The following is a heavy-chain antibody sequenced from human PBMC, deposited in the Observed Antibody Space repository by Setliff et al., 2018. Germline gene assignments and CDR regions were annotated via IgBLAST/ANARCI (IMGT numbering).Heavy chain of an antibody. CDR2: FHTGGST. V-gene: IGHV4-61*09. CDR3: ASVLNSVSDAFGV. D-gene: IGHD1-26*01. CDR1: GDSISSGSYY. Sequence: SETLSLTCTVSGDSISSGSYYWTWIRQPAGKGLEWIGHFHTGGSTNYNRSLRSRVSISVDTSKNQFSLKLSSVTAADTAVYYCASVLNSVSDAFGVWGQGTVVTVSS. J-gene: IGHJ3*01.